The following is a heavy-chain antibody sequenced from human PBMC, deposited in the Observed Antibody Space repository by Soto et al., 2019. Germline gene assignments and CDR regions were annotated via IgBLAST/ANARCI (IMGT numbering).Heavy chain of an antibody. CDR1: GFTFSRYT. CDR2: ISGGGGTM. D-gene: IGHD1-26*01. J-gene: IGHJ4*02. V-gene: IGHV3-48*04. Sequence: EVQVVESGGGSVQPGGSLRLSCAASGFTFSRYTMNWVRQAPGKGLEWLSYISGGGGTMSYADSVKGRVTISRDNAKNSVYRQMDRLRAEDTAVYYCARDKSGRYSIEYWGQGTLVTVSS. CDR3: ARDKSGRYSIEY.